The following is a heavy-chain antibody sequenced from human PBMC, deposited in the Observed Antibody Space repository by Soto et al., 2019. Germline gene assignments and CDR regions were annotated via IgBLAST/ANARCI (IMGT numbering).Heavy chain of an antibody. Sequence: GSLRLSCAASGFGFSSYWMHWVRQAPGKGLVWVSRTNNDGSATTYADSVRGRLTSFRDNAKNTLFLQMTSLGVEDTAVYYCAREMATISLGAFDIWGEGTMVTVSS. D-gene: IGHD5-12*01. CDR1: GFGFSSYW. CDR3: AREMATISLGAFDI. J-gene: IGHJ3*02. CDR2: TNNDGSAT. V-gene: IGHV3-74*01.